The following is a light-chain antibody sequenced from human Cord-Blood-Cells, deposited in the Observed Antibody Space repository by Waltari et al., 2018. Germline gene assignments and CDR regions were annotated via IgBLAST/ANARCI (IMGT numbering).Light chain of an antibody. V-gene: IGKV3-15*01. CDR2: GAS. CDR3: QQYNNWPRT. J-gene: IGKJ1*01. CDR1: QGVSSN. Sequence: EIVMTPSPATLSVSPGERATLSCRASQGVSSNLAWYQQKPGQAPRLLIYGASTRATGIPARFSGSGSGTEFTLTISSLQSEDFAVYYCQQYNNWPRTFGQGTKVEIK.